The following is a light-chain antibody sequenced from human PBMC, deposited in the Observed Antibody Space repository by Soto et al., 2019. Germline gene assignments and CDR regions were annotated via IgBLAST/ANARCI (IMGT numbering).Light chain of an antibody. CDR3: SSYTSSTAYV. CDR2: EVS. V-gene: IGLV2-14*01. CDR1: SSDVGGYNY. Sequence: QSALTQPASVSGSPGQSTTISCTGTSSDVGGYNYVSWYQLHPGKAPKLMVYEVSNRPSGVSNRFSGSKSGNTASLTISGLQAEDEADYYCSSYTSSTAYVFGAGTKVTV. J-gene: IGLJ1*01.